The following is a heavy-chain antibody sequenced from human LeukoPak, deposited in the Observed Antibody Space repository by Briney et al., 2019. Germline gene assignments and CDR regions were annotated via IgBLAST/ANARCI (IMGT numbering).Heavy chain of an antibody. D-gene: IGHD3-3*01. CDR3: ARLNVLRFLEWDY. CDR2: IYYSGST. Sequence: SETLSLTCTVSGGSISSGGYYWSWIRQHPGKGLEWIGYIYYSGSTYYNPSLKSRVTIPVDTSKSQFSLKLSSVTAADTAVYYCARLNVLRFLEWDYWGQGTLVTVSS. J-gene: IGHJ4*02. V-gene: IGHV4-31*03. CDR1: GGSISSGGYY.